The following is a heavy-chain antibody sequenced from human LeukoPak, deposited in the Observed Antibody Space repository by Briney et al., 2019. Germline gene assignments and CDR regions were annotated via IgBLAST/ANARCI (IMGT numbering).Heavy chain of an antibody. CDR2: ISAYNGDT. V-gene: IGHV1-18*01. CDR3: ARDPTNTSGRYAYFDY. CDR1: GYTFTHHG. D-gene: IGHD6-19*01. Sequence: ASVRVSCKASGYTFTHHGITWVRQAPGQGLEWMGWISAYNGDTNCAQKFQGRVTLTTETSTSTAYMELRSLRSDDTAVYYCARDPTNTSGRYAYFDYWGQGTLVTVSS. J-gene: IGHJ4*02.